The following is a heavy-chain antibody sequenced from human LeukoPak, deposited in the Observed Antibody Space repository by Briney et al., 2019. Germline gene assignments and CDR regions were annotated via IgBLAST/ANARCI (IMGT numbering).Heavy chain of an antibody. V-gene: IGHV4-59*01. D-gene: IGHD4-17*01. CDR2: IYYSGST. CDR1: GGSIRSYY. J-gene: IGHJ4*02. Sequence: SETLSLTCTVSGGSIRSYYWSWIRQPPGKGLEWIGYIYYSGSTNYNPSLKSRVSISVDTSKNQFSLKLSSVTAADTAVYHCARTGSTVTMLYPFDHWGQGTLVTVSS. CDR3: ARTGSTVTMLYPFDH.